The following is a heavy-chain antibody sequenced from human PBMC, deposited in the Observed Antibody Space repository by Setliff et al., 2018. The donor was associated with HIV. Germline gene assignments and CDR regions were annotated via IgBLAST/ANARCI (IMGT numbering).Heavy chain of an antibody. CDR1: GFTFSDYY. CDR2: ITGSSSYT. J-gene: IGHJ4*02. CDR3: ARVMIGYSCYDAFDY. Sequence: PGGSLRLSCAASGFTFSDYYMSWIRQAPGKGLEWVSYITGSSSYTNYADSVKGRFTISRDNAKNSLYPQMNSLRAEDTAVYYCARVMIGYSCYDAFDYWGQGTLVTVSS. V-gene: IGHV3-11*03. D-gene: IGHD5-12*01.